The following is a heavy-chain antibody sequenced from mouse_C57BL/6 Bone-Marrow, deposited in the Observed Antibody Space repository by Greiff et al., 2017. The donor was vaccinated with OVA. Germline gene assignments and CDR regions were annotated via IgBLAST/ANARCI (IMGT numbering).Heavy chain of an antibody. Sequence: EVQLQQSGAELVRPGASVKLSCTASGFNIKDDYMHWVKQRPEQGLEWIGWIDPENGDTEYASKFQGKATITADTSSNTAYLQLSSLTSEDTAVYYCTPIYYYGSSSWFAYWGQGTPVTVSA. V-gene: IGHV14-4*01. J-gene: IGHJ3*01. CDR3: TPIYYYGSSSWFAY. CDR1: GFNIKDDY. D-gene: IGHD1-1*01. CDR2: IDPENGDT.